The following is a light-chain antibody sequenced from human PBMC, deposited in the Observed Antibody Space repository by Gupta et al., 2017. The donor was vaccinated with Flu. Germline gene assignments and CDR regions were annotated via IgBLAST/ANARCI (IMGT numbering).Light chain of an antibody. CDR3: AAWDDSLNGPV. Sequence: QSVLTHPPSVSEAPRHRVTISCSGSSSNIGNNAVNWYQQLPGKAPKLLIYYDDLLPSGVSDRFSGSKSGTSASLAISGVQSEDEADYYCAAWDDSLNGPVFGGGTKLTVL. J-gene: IGLJ3*02. CDR1: SSNIGNNA. CDR2: YDD. V-gene: IGLV1-36*01.